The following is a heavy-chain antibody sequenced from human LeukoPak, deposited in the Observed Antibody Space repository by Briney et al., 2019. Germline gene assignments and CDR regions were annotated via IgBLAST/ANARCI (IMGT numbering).Heavy chain of an antibody. D-gene: IGHD5-24*01. CDR1: GFTFSSYE. CDR3: ASDPRDGGQNV. V-gene: IGHV3-30*04. CDR2: ISYSGDNT. J-gene: IGHJ6*04. Sequence: GGSLRLSCAASGFTFSSYEMNWVRQAPGKGLEGVTLISYSGDNTYYADSVKGRFTFSRDKAKNTLYLQMNSLRPEDSAVYYCASDPRDGGQNVWGKGTMVTVSS.